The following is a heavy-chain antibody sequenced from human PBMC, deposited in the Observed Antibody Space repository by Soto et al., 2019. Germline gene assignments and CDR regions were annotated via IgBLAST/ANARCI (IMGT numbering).Heavy chain of an antibody. Sequence: QVQLVESGGGVVQPGRSLRLSCAASGFTFSSYARHWVRQAPGKGLEWVAVISYDGSNKYYADSVKGRFTISRDNSKNTLYLQMNSLRAEDTAVYYCARVDSEGDYWGQGTLVTVSS. V-gene: IGHV3-30-3*01. CDR3: ARVDSEGDY. CDR1: GFTFSSYA. D-gene: IGHD3-10*01. CDR2: ISYDGSNK. J-gene: IGHJ4*02.